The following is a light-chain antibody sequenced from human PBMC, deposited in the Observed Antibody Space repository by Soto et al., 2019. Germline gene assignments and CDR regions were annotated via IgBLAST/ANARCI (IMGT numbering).Light chain of an antibody. CDR3: QQYGSPPET. Sequence: EIVMPPSPATLSVSPGERATLSCRASQSVGSDLAWYRQKPGQAPRLLIYDAFNRATGIPARFSGSGSGTDFTLTISRLAPEDFAVYYCQQYGSPPETFGHGS. CDR2: DAF. CDR1: QSVGSD. J-gene: IGKJ2*01. V-gene: IGKV3-20*01.